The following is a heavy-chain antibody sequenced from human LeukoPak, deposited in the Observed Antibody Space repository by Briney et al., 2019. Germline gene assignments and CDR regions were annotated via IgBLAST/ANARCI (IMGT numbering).Heavy chain of an antibody. Sequence: ASVKVSCKASGYMFTGYYMHWVRQAPGQGLEWMGWINPNSGGTNYAQKFQGRVSMTRDTSISTAYMELSSLRSDDTAVYYCARGYCSGDCFTLFDYWGQGTLVTVSS. CDR2: INPNSGGT. D-gene: IGHD2-21*02. J-gene: IGHJ4*02. CDR1: GYMFTGYY. CDR3: ARGYCSGDCFTLFDY. V-gene: IGHV1-2*02.